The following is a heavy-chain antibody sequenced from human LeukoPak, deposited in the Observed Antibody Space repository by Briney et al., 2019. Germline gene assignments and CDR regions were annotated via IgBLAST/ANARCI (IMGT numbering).Heavy chain of an antibody. CDR2: IYYSGST. J-gene: IGHJ6*03. Sequence: SSETLSLTCSVSGDSISSSNYYWGWIRQPPGKGLEWIGSIYYSGSTYYNPSLKSRVTISVDTSKNQFSLKLSSVTAADTAVYYCARTANYYYYYLDVWGKGTTVTISS. CDR3: ARTANYYYYYLDV. CDR1: GDSISSSNYY. V-gene: IGHV4-39*01.